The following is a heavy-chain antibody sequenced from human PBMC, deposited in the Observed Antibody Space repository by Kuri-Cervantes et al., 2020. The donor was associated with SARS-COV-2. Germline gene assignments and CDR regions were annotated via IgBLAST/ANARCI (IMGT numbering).Heavy chain of an antibody. J-gene: IGHJ5*02. CDR3: ARHNRIAVAGDVWFDP. CDR2: IYYSGST. V-gene: IGHV4-39*01. CDR1: GGSISSSSYY. D-gene: IGHD6-19*01. Sequence: ESLKTSCTVSGGSISSSSYYRGWIRQPPGKGLEWIGSIYYSGSTYYNPSHKSRVTTSVDKSKNQFSLKLRSVTAADPAVYYCARHNRIAVAGDVWFDPWGQGTLVTVSS.